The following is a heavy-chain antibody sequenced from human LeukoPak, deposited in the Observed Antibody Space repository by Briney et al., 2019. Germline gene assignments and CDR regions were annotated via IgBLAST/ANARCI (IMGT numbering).Heavy chain of an antibody. Sequence: ASVKVSCKASGYTFTGYYMHWVRQAPGQGLEWMGWINSNSGGTNYAQKFQGRVTMTRDTSISTAYMELSRLRSDDTAVYYCARAATAIGFWSGERYFQHWGQGTLVTVSS. V-gene: IGHV1-2*02. D-gene: IGHD3-3*01. J-gene: IGHJ1*01. CDR3: ARAATAIGFWSGERYFQH. CDR2: INSNSGGT. CDR1: GYTFTGYY.